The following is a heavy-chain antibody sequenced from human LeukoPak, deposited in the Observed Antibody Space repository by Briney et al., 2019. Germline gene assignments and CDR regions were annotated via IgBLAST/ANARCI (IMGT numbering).Heavy chain of an antibody. CDR2: ISYDGSKK. CDR3: ARVGVAPGDGFDY. V-gene: IGHV3-30*04. J-gene: IGHJ4*02. D-gene: IGHD6-13*01. CDR1: GFTFSNYA. Sequence: PGRSLRLSCAASGFTFSNYAMHWVRQAPGKGLEWVAVISYDGSKKYYADSVKGRFTISRDNSKNTLYLQMNSLGAEDAAVFYCARVGVAPGDGFDYWGQGTLVTVSS.